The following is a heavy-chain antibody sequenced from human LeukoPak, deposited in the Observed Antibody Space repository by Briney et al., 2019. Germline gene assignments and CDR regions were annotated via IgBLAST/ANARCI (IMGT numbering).Heavy chain of an antibody. CDR3: ARVPVHYYDSSGYYDY. Sequence: SVKVSCKASGGTFSSYAISWVRQAPGQGLEWMRGIIPIFGTANYAQKFQGRVTITADESTSTAYMELSSLRSEDTAVYYCARVPVHYYDSSGYYDYWGQGTLVTVSS. V-gene: IGHV1-69*13. J-gene: IGHJ4*02. CDR1: GGTFSSYA. CDR2: IIPIFGTA. D-gene: IGHD3-22*01.